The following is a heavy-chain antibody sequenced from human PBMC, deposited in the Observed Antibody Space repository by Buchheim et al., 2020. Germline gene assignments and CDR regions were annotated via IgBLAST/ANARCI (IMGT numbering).Heavy chain of an antibody. CDR3: ARGISTPGIDY. J-gene: IGHJ4*02. D-gene: IGHD2-15*01. V-gene: IGHV3-7*01. Sequence: EVQLEESGGTVVQPGGSLRLSCAASGFSFSNSWMNWVRQAPGKGLVWVASINHDGSETYYVDSVNGRFTVSRANVKNSLYLHMSSLRADDTAVYYCARGISTPGIDYWGQGTL. CDR1: GFSFSNSW. CDR2: INHDGSET.